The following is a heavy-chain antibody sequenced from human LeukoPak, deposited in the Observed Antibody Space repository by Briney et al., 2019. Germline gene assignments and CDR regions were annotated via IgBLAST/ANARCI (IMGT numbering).Heavy chain of an antibody. Sequence: PSETLSLTCAVSGGSISSSNWWSWVRQPPGKGLEWIGEIYHSGSTNYNPSLKSRVTISVDKSKNQFSLKLSSVTAADTAVYYCARDLAAAGLGRGYFDYWGQGTLVTVSS. D-gene: IGHD6-13*01. V-gene: IGHV4-4*02. CDR2: IYHSGST. CDR3: ARDLAAAGLGRGYFDY. J-gene: IGHJ4*02. CDR1: GGSISSSNW.